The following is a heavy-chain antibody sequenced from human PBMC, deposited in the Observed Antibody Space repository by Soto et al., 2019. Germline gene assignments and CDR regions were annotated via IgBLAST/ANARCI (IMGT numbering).Heavy chain of an antibody. D-gene: IGHD6-13*01. Sequence: DVQLVESGGGLVQPGRSLRLSCAASGFTFDDYAMHWVRQAPVKGLEWVSGISWNSGSIGYADSVKGRFTISRDNAKNCLYLQMNSLRAEDTALYYCAKDRRVDSSRWYPDAFDIWGQGTMVTVSS. CDR3: AKDRRVDSSRWYPDAFDI. J-gene: IGHJ3*02. CDR1: GFTFDDYA. CDR2: ISWNSGSI. V-gene: IGHV3-9*01.